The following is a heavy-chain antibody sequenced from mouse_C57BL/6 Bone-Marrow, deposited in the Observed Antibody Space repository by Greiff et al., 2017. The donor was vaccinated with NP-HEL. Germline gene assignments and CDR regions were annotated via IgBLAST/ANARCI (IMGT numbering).Heavy chain of an antibody. D-gene: IGHD2-4*01. V-gene: IGHV1-81*01. J-gene: IGHJ3*01. Sequence: QVQLQQSGAELARPGASVKLSCKASGYTFTSYGISWVKQRTGQGLEWIGEIYPRSGNTYYNEKFKGKATLTADKSSSTAYMELRSLTSEDSAVYFCARKDYDYAAWFAYWGQGTLVTVSA. CDR1: GYTFTSYG. CDR2: IYPRSGNT. CDR3: ARKDYDYAAWFAY.